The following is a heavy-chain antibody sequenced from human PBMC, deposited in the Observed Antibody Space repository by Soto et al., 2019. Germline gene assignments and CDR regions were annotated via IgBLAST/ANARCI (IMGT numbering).Heavy chain of an antibody. Sequence: EVQLLESGGGLVQPGGSLRLSCAASGFTFNSYAINWVRQAPGKGLGWVPGITGGGGSTFYADSVKGRFTISRDSSKNTVYLQMTSLRAEDTAVYYCAREFTGISMGSFDPWGQGTLVTVSS. CDR1: GFTFNSYA. D-gene: IGHD3-10*01. CDR2: ITGGGGST. J-gene: IGHJ5*02. V-gene: IGHV3-23*01. CDR3: AREFTGISMGSFDP.